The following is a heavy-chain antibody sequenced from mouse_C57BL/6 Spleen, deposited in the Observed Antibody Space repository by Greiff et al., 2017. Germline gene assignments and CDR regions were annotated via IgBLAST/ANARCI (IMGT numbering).Heavy chain of an antibody. CDR1: GYTFTDYE. J-gene: IGHJ4*01. CDR2: IDPETGGT. V-gene: IGHV1-15*01. Sequence: QVTLKESGAELVRPGASVTLSCKASGYTFTDYEMHWVKQTPVHGLEWIGAIDPETGGTAYNQKFKGKAILTADKSSSTAYMELRSLTSEDSAVYYCTREDPNYAMDYWGQGTSVTVSS. CDR3: TREDPNYAMDY.